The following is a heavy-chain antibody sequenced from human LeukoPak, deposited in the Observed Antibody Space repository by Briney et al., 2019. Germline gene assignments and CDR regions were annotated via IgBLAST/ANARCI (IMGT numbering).Heavy chain of an antibody. V-gene: IGHV1-18*01. J-gene: IGHJ4*02. Sequence: ASVKVSCKASGYTFTNYGITWVRQAPGQGLEWMGWISAYNGNTKYAQDLQGRVTMTRDTSTSTAYMELRSLRSDDSAVYYCARGDSGYDHFDYWGQGTLVTVSS. D-gene: IGHD5-12*01. CDR2: ISAYNGNT. CDR1: GYTFTNYG. CDR3: ARGDSGYDHFDY.